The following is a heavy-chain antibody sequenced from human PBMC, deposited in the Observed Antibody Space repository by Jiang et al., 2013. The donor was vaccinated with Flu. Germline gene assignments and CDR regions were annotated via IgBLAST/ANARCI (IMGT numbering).Heavy chain of an antibody. Sequence: YAVSVKSRITINPDASKNQFSLQLNSVTPEDTAVYYCARDQGEPAMPYYFDYWGQGTLVTVSS. J-gene: IGHJ4*02. CDR3: ARDQGEPAMPYYFDY. V-gene: IGHV6-1*01. D-gene: IGHD2-2*01.